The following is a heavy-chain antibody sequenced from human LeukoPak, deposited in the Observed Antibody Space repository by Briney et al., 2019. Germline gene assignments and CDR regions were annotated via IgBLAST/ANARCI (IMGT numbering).Heavy chain of an antibody. D-gene: IGHD3-22*01. Sequence: SETLSLTCTVSGGSISSGGYYWSWIRQHPGQGLEWIVYIYYSGSTYYNPSLKSRVTISVYKSKNQFSLKLSSVTAAETAVYYCAREGGQYYDSSGSKIYGMDVWGQGTTVTVSS. CDR2: IYYSGST. CDR1: GGSISSGGYY. J-gene: IGHJ6*02. CDR3: AREGGQYYDSSGSKIYGMDV. V-gene: IGHV4-31*03.